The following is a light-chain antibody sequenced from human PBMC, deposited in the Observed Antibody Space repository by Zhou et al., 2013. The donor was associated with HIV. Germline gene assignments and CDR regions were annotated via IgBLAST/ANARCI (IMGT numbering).Light chain of an antibody. CDR1: QSVTNNY. CDR2: GVS. CDR3: QQYSSSFT. V-gene: IGKV3-20*01. Sequence: EIVLTQSPGTLSLSPGEAATLSCRASQSVTNNYLAWYQQRSGQAPRLLIYGVSARATGIPDRFSGSESGTDFSLTISRLEPEDFAVYYCQQYSSSFTFGPGTKVDIK. J-gene: IGKJ3*01.